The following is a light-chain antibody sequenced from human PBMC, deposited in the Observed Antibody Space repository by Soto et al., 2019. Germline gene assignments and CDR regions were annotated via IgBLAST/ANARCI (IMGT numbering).Light chain of an antibody. CDR3: SSYTSSRAYV. Sequence: QSAVTQPASMSGSPGQSITISCTGTSSDVGGYNYFSWYQQQSGKAPKLMIHEVSNRPSGVSNRFSGSKSGNTASLTISGLQAEDEADYYCSSYTSSRAYVFGIGTKVTVL. CDR1: SSDVGGYNY. V-gene: IGLV2-14*01. J-gene: IGLJ1*01. CDR2: EVS.